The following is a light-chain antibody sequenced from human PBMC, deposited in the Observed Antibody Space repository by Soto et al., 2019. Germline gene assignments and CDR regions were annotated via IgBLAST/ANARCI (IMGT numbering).Light chain of an antibody. CDR3: QQYGSSSFT. Sequence: EIVLTQSPGTLSLSPGERATLSCRASQSVSSSYLAWYQQKPGQAPRLLIYGASSRATGIPDRFSGSGSGTDFTLTISRLETEDFAVYYCQQYGSSSFTFGPGNKVYIK. V-gene: IGKV3-20*01. J-gene: IGKJ3*01. CDR2: GAS. CDR1: QSVSSSY.